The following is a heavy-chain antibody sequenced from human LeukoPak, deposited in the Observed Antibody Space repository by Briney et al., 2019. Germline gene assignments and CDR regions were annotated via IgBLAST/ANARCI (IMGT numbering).Heavy chain of an antibody. D-gene: IGHD3-22*01. V-gene: IGHV1-69*04. CDR2: IIPILGIA. CDR1: GGTFSSYA. J-gene: IGHJ4*02. Sequence: GASLKLSCKASGGTFSSYAISWVRQAPGQGLEWMGRIIPILGIANYAQTFQGRVTITADKSTSTAYMELSSLRSEDTAVYYCARFLYDRSGYYDSPFEHWGQGTLDTVS. CDR3: ARFLYDRSGYYDSPFEH.